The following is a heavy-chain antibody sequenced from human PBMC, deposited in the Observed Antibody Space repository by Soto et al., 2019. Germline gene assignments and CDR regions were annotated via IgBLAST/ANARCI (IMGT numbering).Heavy chain of an antibody. D-gene: IGHD3-16*02. CDR1: GGTFSSYA. Sequence: QVQLVQSGAEVKKPGSSVKVSCKASGGTFSSYAISWVRQAPGQGLEWMGGIIPIFGTANYAQKCQVRVTITADESTSTADMELSSMGSEDTSVYYCARDRSVSPSATVGELALPQDDYWGQGTLVTVSS. V-gene: IGHV1-69*01. J-gene: IGHJ4*02. CDR2: IIPIFGTA. CDR3: ARDRSVSPSATVGELALPQDDY.